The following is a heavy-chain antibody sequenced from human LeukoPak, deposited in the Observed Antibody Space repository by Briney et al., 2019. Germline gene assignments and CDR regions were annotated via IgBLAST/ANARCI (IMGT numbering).Heavy chain of an antibody. CDR1: GFTFSSYA. CDR2: ISGSGGST. D-gene: IGHD5-24*01. J-gene: IGHJ4*02. Sequence: GGSLRLSCAASGFTFSSYAMSWVRQAPGKGLEWVSAISGSGGSTYYADSVKGRFTISRGNSKNTLYLQMNSLRAEDTAVYYCAKARDGYKSALFDYWGQGTLVTVSS. CDR3: AKARDGYKSALFDY. V-gene: IGHV3-23*01.